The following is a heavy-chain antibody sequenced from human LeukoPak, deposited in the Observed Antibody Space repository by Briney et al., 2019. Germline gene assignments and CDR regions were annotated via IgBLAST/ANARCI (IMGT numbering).Heavy chain of an antibody. D-gene: IGHD3-10*01. CDR2: IIPIFGTA. J-gene: IGHJ4*02. V-gene: IGHV1-69*13. Sequence: GASVKVSCKASGGTFSSYAISWVRQAPGQGLEWMGGIIPIFGTANYAQKFQGRVTITADESTSTAYMELSSLRSEDTAVYYCARDPHYGSGSPRDWGQGTLVTVSS. CDR3: ARDPHYGSGSPRD. CDR1: GGTFSSYA.